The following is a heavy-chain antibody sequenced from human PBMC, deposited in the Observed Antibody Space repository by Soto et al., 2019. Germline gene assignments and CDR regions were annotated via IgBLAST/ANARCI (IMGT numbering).Heavy chain of an antibody. J-gene: IGHJ6*02. CDR2: IYYSGST. D-gene: IGHD3-3*01. V-gene: IGHV4-30-2*03. Sequence: PSETLSLTCAVSGGSISSGGYSWSWIRQPPGKGLEWIGYIYYSGSTYYNPSLKSRVTISVDTSKNQFSLKLSSVTAADTAVYNCARDLPVLRDYYYYNMDVWGQGTTVTVSS. CDR3: ARDLPVLRDYYYYNMDV. CDR1: GGSISSGGYS.